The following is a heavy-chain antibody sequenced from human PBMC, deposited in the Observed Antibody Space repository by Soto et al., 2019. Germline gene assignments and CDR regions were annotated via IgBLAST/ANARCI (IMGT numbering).Heavy chain of an antibody. CDR2: IKLDGSEK. V-gene: IGHV3-7*01. Sequence: EVHLAESGGGVVQPGGSLRLSCAASGFIFGSYWMSWVRQAPGKGLEWVAKIKLDGSEKYYVDSVKGRFTISRDNAKNSLYLQMNSLRAEDTAVYYCARRDDYVHFDFWGQGTLVTVSS. J-gene: IGHJ4*02. D-gene: IGHD4-17*01. CDR3: ARRDDYVHFDF. CDR1: GFIFGSYW.